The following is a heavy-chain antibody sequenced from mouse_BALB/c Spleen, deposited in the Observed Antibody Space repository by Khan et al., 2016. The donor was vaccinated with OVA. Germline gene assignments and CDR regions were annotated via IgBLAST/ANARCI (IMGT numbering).Heavy chain of an antibody. CDR2: ISSGGSYT. D-gene: IGHD2-4*01. CDR1: GFTFSTYG. J-gene: IGHJ3*01. V-gene: IGHV5-6*01. Sequence: EVELVESGGDLVKPEGSLKLSCAASGFTFSTYGMSWVLQTPDKRLEWVATISSGGSYTYYQDSVQGRFTISRDNAKNTLYLQMSSLTSEDTAMYYCARLGYDLDSGGFAYWGQGTVVTVSA. CDR3: ARLGYDLDSGGFAY.